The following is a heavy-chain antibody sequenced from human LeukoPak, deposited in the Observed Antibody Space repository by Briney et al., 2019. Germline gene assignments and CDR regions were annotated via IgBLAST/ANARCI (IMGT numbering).Heavy chain of an antibody. J-gene: IGHJ4*02. V-gene: IGHV3-23*01. CDR2: ISDSGGST. Sequence: GGSLRLSCAASVFTFSTYAMSWVRQAPGKGLEWVSAISDSGGSTYYADSVKGRFTISRDNAKNSLYLQMNSLRAEDTALYYCARGYFDSPGFDYWGQGTLVTVSS. D-gene: IGHD3-9*01. CDR1: VFTFSTYA. CDR3: ARGYFDSPGFDY.